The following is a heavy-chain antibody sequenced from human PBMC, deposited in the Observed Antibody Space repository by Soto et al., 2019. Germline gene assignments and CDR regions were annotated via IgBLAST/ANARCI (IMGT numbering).Heavy chain of an antibody. Sequence: ASVKVSCKASGYTFTSYGISWVRQAPGQGLEWMGWISADNGNTNYAQMLQGRVTMTTDTSTRTAYMELRSLRSDDTAVYYCATLYCSTSSCQLDYWGRGTLVTVSS. V-gene: IGHV1-18*01. CDR3: ATLYCSTSSCQLDY. CDR1: GYTFTSYG. D-gene: IGHD2-2*01. J-gene: IGHJ4*02. CDR2: ISADNGNT.